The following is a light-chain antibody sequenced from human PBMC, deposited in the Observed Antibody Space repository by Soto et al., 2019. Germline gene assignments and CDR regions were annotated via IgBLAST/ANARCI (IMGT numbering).Light chain of an antibody. CDR3: QQYGSSPWT. Sequence: EIVLTQSPGTLSVSPGETATLSCRSSQTVNSDFLVWYQQTPGQAPSLISYGASSRATGIPDRFSGSGSGTDFTLSISRLEPEDFEVYYCQQYGSSPWTFGQGTKVDIK. CDR1: QTVNSDF. J-gene: IGKJ1*01. CDR2: GAS. V-gene: IGKV3-20*01.